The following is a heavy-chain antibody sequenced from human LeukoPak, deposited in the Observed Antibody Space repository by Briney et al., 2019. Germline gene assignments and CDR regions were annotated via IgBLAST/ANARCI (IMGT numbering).Heavy chain of an antibody. J-gene: IGHJ4*02. V-gene: IGHV4-4*07. D-gene: IGHD6-25*01. CDR1: GGSIGSNY. CDR2: INISGNT. CDR3: TREATANSGGYYLDY. Sequence: SETLSLTCTVSGGSIGSNYWSWVRQPAGKGLEWVGRINISGNTNYNPSLKSRVTMSVDTSKNQFSLRLNFVTAADTAVYYCTREATANSGGYYLDYWGQGTLVTASS.